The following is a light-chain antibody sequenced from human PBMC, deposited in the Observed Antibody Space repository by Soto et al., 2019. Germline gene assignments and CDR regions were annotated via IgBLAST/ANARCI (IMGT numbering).Light chain of an antibody. Sequence: EIVLTQSPATLSLSPGEGASLSCSASQNISTYLAWYQQRPGQVPRLLIYGVSKRAPAIPARFSGSGSGTDFTLSVRGLETEDFATYYCQQRTSSPPWTFGQGTRVELK. CDR1: QNISTY. CDR2: GVS. J-gene: IGKJ1*01. CDR3: QQRTSSPPWT. V-gene: IGKV3-11*01.